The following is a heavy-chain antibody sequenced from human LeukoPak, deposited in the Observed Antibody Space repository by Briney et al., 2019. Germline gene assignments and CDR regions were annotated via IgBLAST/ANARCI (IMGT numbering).Heavy chain of an antibody. D-gene: IGHD3-10*01. CDR3: AKGRLLLARGVIDAFDI. J-gene: IGHJ3*02. CDR2: ISYDGDNK. Sequence: GGSLRLSCAASGFTFSTYGMHWVRQAPGKGLEWVAVISYDGDNKYFADSVKGRFTISRDNSKNTLYLQMNSLRAEDTAVYYCAKGRLLLARGVIDAFDIWGQGTLVTVSS. CDR1: GFTFSTYG. V-gene: IGHV3-30*18.